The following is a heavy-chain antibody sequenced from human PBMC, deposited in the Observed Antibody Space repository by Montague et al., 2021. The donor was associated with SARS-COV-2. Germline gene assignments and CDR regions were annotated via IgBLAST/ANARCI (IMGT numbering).Heavy chain of an antibody. D-gene: IGHD3-10*01. J-gene: IGHJ6*02. CDR1: GFAFGNFW. Sequence: SLRLSCAASGFAFGNFWMSWIRQAPGKGLEWVANIKQDASEKYYGESVQGRFTISRDNAKKSLYLQMNSLRVEDTAVYYCATAGSGSYYYYKYGMDVWGQGTTVTVS. CDR2: IKQDASEK. V-gene: IGHV3-7*01. CDR3: ATAGSGSYYYYKYGMDV.